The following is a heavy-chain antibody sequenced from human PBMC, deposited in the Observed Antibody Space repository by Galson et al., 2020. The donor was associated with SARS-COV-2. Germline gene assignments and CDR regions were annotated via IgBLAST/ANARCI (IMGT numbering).Heavy chain of an antibody. CDR2: IYYTGST. J-gene: IGHJ4*02. CDR3: ASTVAGSLYFDY. Sequence: SETLSLTCTVSSDSFSISNYYWGWVRQPPGKGLEWIGSIYYTGSTYYSPSLKSRVTISGDTSQNQFSLKLSSVTAADTAVYYCASTVAGSLYFDYWGQGTLVTVSS. V-gene: IGHV4-39*07. CDR1: SDSFSISNYY. D-gene: IGHD6-19*01.